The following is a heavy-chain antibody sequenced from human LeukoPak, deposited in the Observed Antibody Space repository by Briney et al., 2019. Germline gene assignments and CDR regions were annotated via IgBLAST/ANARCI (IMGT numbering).Heavy chain of an antibody. D-gene: IGHD3-10*01. CDR3: ARVYYGSGSLHYYYYYMDV. CDR2: IYSGGST. Sequence: GGSLRLSCAASGFTVSSNYMSWVRQAPGKGLEWVSVIYSGGSTYYADSVKGRFTISRDNSKNTLYLQMNSLRVEDTAVYYCARVYYGSGSLHYYYYYMDVWGKGTTVTISS. J-gene: IGHJ6*03. V-gene: IGHV3-66*01. CDR1: GFTVSSNY.